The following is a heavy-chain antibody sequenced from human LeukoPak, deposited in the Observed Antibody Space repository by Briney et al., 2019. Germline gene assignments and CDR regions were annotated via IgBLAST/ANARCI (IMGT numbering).Heavy chain of an antibody. CDR3: ARPTTYYDLLSGYYAWYYFDN. Sequence: GGSLRLSCAVSGFNFSDYEMHWVRQAPGKGLEWVSYVRGSGSTIYHADSVKGRFITSRDNAKKSVYLQMNSLRAEDTAVYYCARPTTYYDLLSGYYAWYYFDNWGRGTLVTVSS. CDR2: VRGSGSTI. V-gene: IGHV3-48*03. D-gene: IGHD3-3*01. J-gene: IGHJ4*02. CDR1: GFNFSDYE.